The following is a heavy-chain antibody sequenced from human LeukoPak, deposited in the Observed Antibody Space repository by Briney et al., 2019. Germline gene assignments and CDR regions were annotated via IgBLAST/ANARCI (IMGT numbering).Heavy chain of an antibody. CDR3: ARSGGSGFQLDS. D-gene: IGHD1-26*01. V-gene: IGHV4-4*07. CDR1: GGSIGSYY. Sequence: SDTLSPTCTVSGGSIGSYYWSWVRQPAGKGLEWIGRSYTTGRTIYNPSLKSRVTMSLDTSKNQLSLNLSSVTAADTAVYYCARSGGSGFQLDSWGRGTLVTVSS. CDR2: SYTTGRT. J-gene: IGHJ4*02.